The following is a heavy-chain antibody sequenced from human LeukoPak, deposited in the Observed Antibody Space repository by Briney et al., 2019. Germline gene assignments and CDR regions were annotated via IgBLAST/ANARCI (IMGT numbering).Heavy chain of an antibody. J-gene: IGHJ4*02. Sequence: PSETLSLTCAVSGYSLSSGYYWGWTRQPPGKGLEWIGSIYHSGSTYYTPSLKRRVTIAVDTSKNQFSLKLSSVTAADTAVYYCASTIAAAANFDYWGQGTLVTVSP. CDR2: IYHSGST. CDR1: GYSLSSGYY. D-gene: IGHD6-13*01. CDR3: ASTIAAAANFDY. V-gene: IGHV4-38-2*01.